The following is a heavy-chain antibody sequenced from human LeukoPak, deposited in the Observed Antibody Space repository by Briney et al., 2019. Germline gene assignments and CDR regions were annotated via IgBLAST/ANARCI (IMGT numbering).Heavy chain of an antibody. CDR2: INPNSGGT. D-gene: IGHD6-19*01. CDR3: ARIGGSSGWYRFDY. V-gene: IGHV1-2*02. J-gene: IGHJ4*02. CDR1: GYTFTGYY. Sequence: ASVKVSCKASGYTFTGYYMHWVRQAPGQGLEWMGWINPNSGGTNYAQKFQGRATMTRDTSISTAYMELSRLRSDDTAVYYCARIGGSSGWYRFDYWGQGTLVTVSS.